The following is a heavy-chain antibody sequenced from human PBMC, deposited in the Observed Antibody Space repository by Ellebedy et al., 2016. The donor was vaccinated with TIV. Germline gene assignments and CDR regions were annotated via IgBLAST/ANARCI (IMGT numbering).Heavy chain of an antibody. CDR2: ISYDGSNK. Sequence: GESLKISCAASGFTFSSYAMHWVRQAPGKGLEWVAVISYDGSNKYYADSVKGRFTISRDNSKNTLYLQMNSLRAEDTAVYYCARDPVGYCSGGSCYSGGGMDVWGQGTTVTVSS. V-gene: IGHV3-30-3*01. J-gene: IGHJ6*02. D-gene: IGHD2-15*01. CDR1: GFTFSSYA. CDR3: ARDPVGYCSGGSCYSGGGMDV.